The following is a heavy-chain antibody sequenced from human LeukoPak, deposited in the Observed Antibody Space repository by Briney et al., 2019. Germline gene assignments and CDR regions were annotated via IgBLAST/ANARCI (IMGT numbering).Heavy chain of an antibody. J-gene: IGHJ4*02. Sequence: PGGSLRLSCAASGFTFSSYEMNWVRQAPGKGLEWVSYISSSGSTIYYADSVKGRFTISRDNAKNTLYLQMNSLRAEDTAVYYCARDYYSAGDYWGQGTLVTVSS. CDR2: ISSSGSTI. V-gene: IGHV3-48*03. CDR1: GFTFSSYE. CDR3: ARDYYSAGDY. D-gene: IGHD3-22*01.